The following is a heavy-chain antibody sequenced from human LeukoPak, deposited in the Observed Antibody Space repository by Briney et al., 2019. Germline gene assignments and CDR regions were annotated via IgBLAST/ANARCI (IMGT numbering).Heavy chain of an antibody. CDR2: ISYDGSNK. CDR1: GFTFSSYA. Sequence: GGSLRLSCAASGFTFSSYAMHWVRQAPGKGLEWVAVISYDGSNKYYADSVKGRFTISRDNSKNTLYLQMNSLRAEGTAVYYCARTTYYYGSGFDYWGQGTLVTVSS. D-gene: IGHD3-10*01. CDR3: ARTTYYYGSGFDY. V-gene: IGHV3-30*04. J-gene: IGHJ4*02.